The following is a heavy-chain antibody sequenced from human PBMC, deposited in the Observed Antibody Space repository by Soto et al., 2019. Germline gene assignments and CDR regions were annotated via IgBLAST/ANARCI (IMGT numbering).Heavy chain of an antibody. CDR2: ISGSGGST. D-gene: IGHD6-13*01. CDR1: GFTFSSYA. J-gene: IGHJ4*02. CDR3: SKEGSSWDPHYFDY. V-gene: IGHV3-23*01. Sequence: EVQLLESGGGLVQPGGSLRLSCAASGFTFSSYARSWVRQPPGKGLEWVSAISGSGGSTYYADPAKGRFTISRDNSKNTLYLQMNSLRAEDTAVYYCSKEGSSWDPHYFDYWGQGTLVTVSS.